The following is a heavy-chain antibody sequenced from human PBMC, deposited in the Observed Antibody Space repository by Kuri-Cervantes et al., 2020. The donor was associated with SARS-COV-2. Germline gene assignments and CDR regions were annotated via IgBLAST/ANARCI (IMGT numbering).Heavy chain of an antibody. CDR3: ASRNQQLVPDY. V-gene: IGHV4-39*07. CDR2: IYYSGST. Sequence: SETLSLTCTVSGGSISSSSYYWGWIRQPPGKGLEWIGSIYYSGSTYYNPSLKSRVTISVDTSKNQFSLKLSSVTAADTAVYYCASRNQQLVPDYWGQGTLVTVSS. CDR1: GGSISSSSYY. D-gene: IGHD6-13*01. J-gene: IGHJ4*02.